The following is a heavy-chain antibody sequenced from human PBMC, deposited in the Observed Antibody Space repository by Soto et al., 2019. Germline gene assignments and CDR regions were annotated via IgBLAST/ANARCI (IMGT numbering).Heavy chain of an antibody. J-gene: IGHJ4*02. V-gene: IGHV4-34*01. CDR3: ARKTGLYYDYVWGSYLFDY. CDR2: INHSGST. D-gene: IGHD3-16*02. CDR1: GGFFSGYY. Sequence: SETLSLTCAVYGGFFSGYYWSWIRQPPGKGLEWIGEINHSGSTNYNPSLKSRVTISVDTSKNQFSLKLSSVTAADTAVYYCARKTGLYYDYVWGSYLFDYWGQGTLVTVSS.